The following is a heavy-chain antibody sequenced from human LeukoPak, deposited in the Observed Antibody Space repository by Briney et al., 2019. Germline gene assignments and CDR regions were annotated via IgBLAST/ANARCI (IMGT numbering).Heavy chain of an antibody. J-gene: IGHJ5*02. CDR3: ARDFRSQGCFDP. CDR2: ISYSGTI. V-gene: IGHV4-59*01. CDR1: GGSISSYY. Sequence: SETLSLTCTVSGGSISSYYWSWIRQPPGKGLEWMGYISYSGTIHYNPSLKSRDTISVDTSKNQFSLKMSSVTAADTAVYYCARDFRSQGCFDPWGQGTLVTVSS. D-gene: IGHD1-26*01.